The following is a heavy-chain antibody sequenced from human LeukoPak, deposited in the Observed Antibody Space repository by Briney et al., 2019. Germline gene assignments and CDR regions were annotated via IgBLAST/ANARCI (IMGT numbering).Heavy chain of an antibody. V-gene: IGHV1-2*02. Sequence: GASVKVSCKASGYTFTGYYMHWARQAPGQGLEWMGWLNPNSGGTNYAQKFQGRVTMTRDTSISTAYMELSRLRSDDTAVYYCARDTEMATINDYWGQGTLVTVSS. CDR1: GYTFTGYY. CDR3: ARDTEMATINDY. J-gene: IGHJ4*02. D-gene: IGHD5-24*01. CDR2: LNPNSGGT.